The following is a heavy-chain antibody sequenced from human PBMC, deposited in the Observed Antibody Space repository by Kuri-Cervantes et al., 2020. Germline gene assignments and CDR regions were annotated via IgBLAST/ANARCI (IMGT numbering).Heavy chain of an antibody. V-gene: IGHV3-30-3*01. J-gene: IGHJ5*01. CDR1: GFAFSYYA. Sequence: GGSLRLSCAASGFAFSYYAIHWVRQAPGKGLEWVALISYDGSNKYYADSVRGRFTISRDNAKNSLYLQMNSLRAEDTAVYYCAREGYSSSWLDFWGQGTLVTVSS. CDR2: ISYDGSNK. D-gene: IGHD6-13*01. CDR3: AREGYSSSWLDF.